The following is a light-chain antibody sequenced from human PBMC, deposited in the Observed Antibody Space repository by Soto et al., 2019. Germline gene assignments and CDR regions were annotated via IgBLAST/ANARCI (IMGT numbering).Light chain of an antibody. Sequence: SYELTQPPSVSVAPGQTARITCGGANIGSKSVHWYQQKPGQAPVLVVYDDSGRPSGIPERFSGSNSGNTATLTIGRVEAGDEADYYCQVWDSSSDHYVFATGTKVTVL. CDR1: NIGSKS. V-gene: IGLV3-21*02. J-gene: IGLJ1*01. CDR2: DDS. CDR3: QVWDSSSDHYV.